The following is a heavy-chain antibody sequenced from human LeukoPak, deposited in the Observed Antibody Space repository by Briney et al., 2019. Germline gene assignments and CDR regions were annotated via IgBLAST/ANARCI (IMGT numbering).Heavy chain of an antibody. CDR1: GGTFSSYA. CDR3: ARVFPMGSYYGY. J-gene: IGHJ4*02. Sequence: SVKVSCKASGGTFSSYAISWVRQAPGQGLEWMGGIIPIFGTANYAQKFKGRVTITADESTSTAYMELSSLRSEDTAVYYCARVFPMGSYYGYWGQGTLVTVSS. D-gene: IGHD1-26*01. V-gene: IGHV1-69*01. CDR2: IIPIFGTA.